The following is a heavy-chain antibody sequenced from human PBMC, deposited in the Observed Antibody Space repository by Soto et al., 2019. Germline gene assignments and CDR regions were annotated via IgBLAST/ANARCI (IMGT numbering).Heavy chain of an antibody. D-gene: IGHD3-22*01. CDR3: ARARSEYYYDSSGSRFDI. CDR1: GGTFGSYA. V-gene: IGHV1-69*13. J-gene: IGHJ3*02. Sequence: SVKVSCKASGGTFGSYAISWVRQAPGQGLEWMGGIIPIFGTANYAQKFQGRVTITADESTSTAYMELSSLRSEDTAVYYCARARSEYYYDSSGSRFDIWGQGTMVTVSS. CDR2: IIPIFGTA.